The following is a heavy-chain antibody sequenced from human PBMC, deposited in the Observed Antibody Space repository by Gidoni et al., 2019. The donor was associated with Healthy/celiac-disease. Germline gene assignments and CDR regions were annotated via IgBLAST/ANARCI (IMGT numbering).Heavy chain of an antibody. CDR3: AKDLDLGRVTTTRDY. V-gene: IGHV3-23*01. D-gene: IGHD4-17*01. CDR2: ISGSGGST. CDR1: VFTFSSYA. J-gene: IGHJ4*02. Sequence: EVQLLESGGGLVQPGGSLRLSCAASVFTFSSYAMSWVRQAPGKGLEWVSAISGSGGSTYYADSVKGRFTISRDNSKNTLYLQMNSLRAEDTAVYYCAKDLDLGRVTTTRDYWGQGTLVTVSS.